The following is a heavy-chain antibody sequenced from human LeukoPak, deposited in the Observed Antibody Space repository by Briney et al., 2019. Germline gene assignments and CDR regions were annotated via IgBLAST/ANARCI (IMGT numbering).Heavy chain of an antibody. CDR2: ISGSGGST. CDR3: ANLRYSGSYYGTYDAFDI. Sequence: GSLRLSCAASGFTFSSYAMHWVRQAPGKGLEWVSAISGSGGSTYYADSVKGRFTISRDNSKNTLYLQMNSLRAEDTAVYYCANLRYSGSYYGTYDAFDIWGQGTMVTVSS. D-gene: IGHD1-26*01. V-gene: IGHV3-23*01. J-gene: IGHJ3*02. CDR1: GFTFSSYA.